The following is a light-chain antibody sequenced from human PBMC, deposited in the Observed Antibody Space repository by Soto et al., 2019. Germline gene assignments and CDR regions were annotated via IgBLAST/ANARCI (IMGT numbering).Light chain of an antibody. CDR1: QSISSNF. J-gene: IGKJ1*01. V-gene: IGKV3D-20*02. CDR2: DAS. CDR3: QQRYNWPWT. Sequence: EIVLTQSAGTLSLSPGEGATLSWGASQSISSNFLAWYQQKPGQAPRLLIYDASNRATGIPPRFSGSGYGTDFTLAISGLETEDSAIYYCQQRYNWPWTFGQGTKVDIK.